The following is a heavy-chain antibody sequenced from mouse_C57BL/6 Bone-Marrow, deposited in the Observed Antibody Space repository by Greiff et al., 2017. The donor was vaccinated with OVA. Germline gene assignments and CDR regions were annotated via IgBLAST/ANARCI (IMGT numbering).Heavy chain of an antibody. Sequence: VQLQQSGPELVKPGASVKISCKASGYAFSSSWMNWVKQRPGKGLEWIGRIYPGDGDTNYNGKFKGKATLTADNSSSTADMQLSSLTSEDTAVYFCARGQLYAMDYWGQGTSVTVSS. CDR3: ARGQLYAMDY. J-gene: IGHJ4*01. D-gene: IGHD6-1*01. CDR2: IYPGDGDT. V-gene: IGHV1-82*01. CDR1: GYAFSSSW.